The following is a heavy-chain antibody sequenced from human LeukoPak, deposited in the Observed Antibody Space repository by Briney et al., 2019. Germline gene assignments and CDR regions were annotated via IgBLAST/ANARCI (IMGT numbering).Heavy chain of an antibody. CDR1: GFTFSSYA. V-gene: IGHV3-23*01. D-gene: IGHD3-10*01. Sequence: GGSLRLSCAASGFTFSSYAMSWVRQAPGKGLEWVSTISDSGGSTFYADSVKGRFTISRDNSKNTLYLQMNSLRAEDTAVYYCAKEFSRTYGESDAFDIWGQGIMVTVSS. J-gene: IGHJ3*02. CDR2: ISDSGGST. CDR3: AKEFSRTYGESDAFDI.